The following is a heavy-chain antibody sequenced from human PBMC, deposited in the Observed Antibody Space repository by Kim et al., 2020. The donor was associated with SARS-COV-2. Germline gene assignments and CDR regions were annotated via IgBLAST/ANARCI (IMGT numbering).Heavy chain of an antibody. Sequence: SETLSLTCTVSGDSISRSSNYWGWIRQPPGKVLEWIGSINYSGNTYYNPSLKSRVTISVDTSKNQFSLQMRSVTAADTAVYYCARLFSENSAVEYWGQGT. CDR2: INYSGNT. V-gene: IGHV4-39*01. D-gene: IGHD3-3*01. J-gene: IGHJ4*02. CDR1: GDSISRSSNY. CDR3: ARLFSENSAVEY.